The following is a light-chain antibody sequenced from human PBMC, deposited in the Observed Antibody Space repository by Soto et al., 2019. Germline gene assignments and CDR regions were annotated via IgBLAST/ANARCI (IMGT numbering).Light chain of an antibody. J-gene: IGLJ1*01. CDR2: EVS. V-gene: IGLV2-18*02. CDR3: SSFTSDTTYV. Sequence: QSVLTQPPSVSGSPGQSVAVSCTGTSSDVGSYNRVSWYQQPPGTAPKLMIYEVSNRPSGVLDRFSGSKSGNTASLTISGLQAEDEADYYCSSFTSDTTYVFGTGTKVTVL. CDR1: SSDVGSYNR.